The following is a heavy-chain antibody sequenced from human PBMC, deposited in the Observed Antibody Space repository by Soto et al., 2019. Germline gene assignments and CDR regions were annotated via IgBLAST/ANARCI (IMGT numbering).Heavy chain of an antibody. D-gene: IGHD1-26*01. Sequence: ASVKVSCKASGYTFTSYYMHWVRQAPGQGLEWMGIINPSGGSTSYAQKFQGRVTMTRDTSTSTVYMELSSLRSEATAVYYCARDPGSGSYYYYGMDVWGQGTTVTVSS. CDR3: ARDPGSGSYYYYGMDV. CDR1: GYTFTSYY. CDR2: INPSGGST. J-gene: IGHJ6*02. V-gene: IGHV1-46*01.